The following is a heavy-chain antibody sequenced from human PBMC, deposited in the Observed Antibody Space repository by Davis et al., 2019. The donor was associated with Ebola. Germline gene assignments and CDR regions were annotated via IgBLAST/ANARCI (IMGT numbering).Heavy chain of an antibody. CDR1: GYSFTSYW. Sequence: KVSCKGSGYSFTSYWIGWVRQMPGKGLEWMGIIYPGDSDTRYSPSFQGQVPISADKSISTAYLQWSSLKASDTAMYYCARHEGSSSWPIYYYYGMDVWGQGTTVTVSS. CDR3: ARHEGSSSWPIYYYYGMDV. J-gene: IGHJ6*02. V-gene: IGHV5-51*01. D-gene: IGHD6-13*01. CDR2: IYPGDSDT.